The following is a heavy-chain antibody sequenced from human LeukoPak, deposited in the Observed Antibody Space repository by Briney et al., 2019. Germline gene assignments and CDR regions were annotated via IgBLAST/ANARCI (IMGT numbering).Heavy chain of an antibody. D-gene: IGHD6-13*01. V-gene: IGHV4-59*08. CDR3: ARRLRAAAGEQRRYWFDP. CDR2: IYYSGST. Sequence: SETLSLTCTVSGGSISSYYWSWIRQPPGKGLEWIGYIYYSGSTNYNPSLKSRVTISVDTSKNQFSLKLSSVTAADTAVYYCARRLRAAAGEQRRYWFDPRGQGTLVTVSS. CDR1: GGSISSYY. J-gene: IGHJ5*02.